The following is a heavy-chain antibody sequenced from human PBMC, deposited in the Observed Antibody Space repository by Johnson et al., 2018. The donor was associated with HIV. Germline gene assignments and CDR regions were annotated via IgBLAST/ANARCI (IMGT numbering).Heavy chain of an antibody. V-gene: IGHV3-20*04. CDR1: GFTFDDYG. J-gene: IGHJ3*02. CDR3: AKDIASGYTNGGTLDI. Sequence: VQLVESGGDVVRPGGSLRLSCAASGFTFDDYGISWVRLVPGKGLEWVSGINWNGGTTGYVDSVNGRFTISRDNSKNSLYLQMNSLRPEDTGLYYCAKDIASGYTNGGTLDIWGQGTMVTVSS. CDR2: INWNGGTT. D-gene: IGHD6-19*01.